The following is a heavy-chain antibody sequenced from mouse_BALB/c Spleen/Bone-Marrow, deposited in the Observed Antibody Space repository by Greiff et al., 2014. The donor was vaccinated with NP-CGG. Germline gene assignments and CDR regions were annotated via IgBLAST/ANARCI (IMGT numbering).Heavy chain of an antibody. CDR2: IHYGGTT. CDR3: ARFAGTPYTMDY. J-gene: IGHJ4*01. Sequence: EVQLQQSGPDLVKPSQSLSLTCTVTGYSITSDYSWHWIRQFPGNKLEWMGYIHYGGTTVYNPSLKSRISFTRDTSNNQFFLQLNSVTTEDTATYYCARFAGTPYTMDYWGQGTSVTVSS. CDR1: GYSITSDYS. V-gene: IGHV3-1*02. D-gene: IGHD4-1*01.